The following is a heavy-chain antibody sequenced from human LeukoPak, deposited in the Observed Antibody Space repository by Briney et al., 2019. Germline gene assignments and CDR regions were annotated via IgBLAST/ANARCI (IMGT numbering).Heavy chain of an antibody. CDR2: MNPNSGNT. V-gene: IGHV1-8*01. CDR1: GYTFTSYD. J-gene: IGHJ4*02. D-gene: IGHD6-19*01. CDR3: LCIAVAGTGKGFDY. Sequence: ASVKVSCKSSGYTFTSYDINWVRQATGQGLEWMGWMNPNSGNTGYAQKFQGRVTMTRNTSISTAYMELSSLRSEDTAVYYCLCIAVAGTGKGFDYWGQGTLVTVSS.